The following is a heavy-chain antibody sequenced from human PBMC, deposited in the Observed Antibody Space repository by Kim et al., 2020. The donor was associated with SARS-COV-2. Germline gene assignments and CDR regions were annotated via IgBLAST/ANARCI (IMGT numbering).Heavy chain of an antibody. J-gene: IGHJ4*02. D-gene: IGHD4-17*01. Sequence: GGSLRLSCAASGFTFSNYWMHWVRQTPEKGLVWVSRIKSDGSATNYADSVKGRFTISRDNAKNTLSLQMNSLRAEDTAVYYCARGSLTDSQFGLTGTVLFDYWGQGTLVTASS. CDR1: GFTFSNYW. CDR2: IKSDGSAT. CDR3: ARGSLTDSQFGLTGTVLFDY. V-gene: IGHV3-74*01.